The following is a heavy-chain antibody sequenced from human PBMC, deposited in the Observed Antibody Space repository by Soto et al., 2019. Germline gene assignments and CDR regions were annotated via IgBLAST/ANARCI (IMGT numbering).Heavy chain of an antibody. Sequence: GAAVKVSCKASGCTFTRYYMHWVRQAPGQGLEWMGIINPSGGSTSYAQKFQGRVTMTRDTSTSTVYMELSSLRSEDTAVYYCARDLRESFGVVIENWFDPWGQGTLVTVSS. D-gene: IGHD3-3*01. J-gene: IGHJ5*02. CDR2: INPSGGST. V-gene: IGHV1-46*01. CDR3: ARDLRESFGVVIENWFDP. CDR1: GCTFTRYY.